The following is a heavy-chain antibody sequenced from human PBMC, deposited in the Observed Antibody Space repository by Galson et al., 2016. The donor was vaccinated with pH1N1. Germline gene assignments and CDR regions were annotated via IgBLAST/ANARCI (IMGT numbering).Heavy chain of an antibody. CDR3: ARRYFDY. J-gene: IGHJ4*02. V-gene: IGHV3-7*01. D-gene: IGHD3-9*01. CDR2: INQDEDKK. CDR1: GFNFSNYW. Sequence: SLRLSCAASGFNFSNYWMHWVRQAPGKGLQWVANINQDEDKKYYVGSVEGRFTISRDNAKNSLYLQMNNLRDEDTAMYFCARRYFDYWGQGALVTVSS.